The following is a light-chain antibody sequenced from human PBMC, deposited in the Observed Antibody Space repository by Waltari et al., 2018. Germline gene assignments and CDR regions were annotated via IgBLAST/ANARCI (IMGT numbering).Light chain of an antibody. V-gene: IGLV1-40*01. CDR3: QSYDNSLSGVV. CDR1: SSNIWAGYY. CDR2: TNK. J-gene: IGLJ2*01. Sequence: QSALTQPPSVSGAPGQRVTISCTGNSSNIWAGYYVHWYQQLPETAPKLLIYTNKHRPSGVPDRFSGSKSGTSASLAITGLQAEDEAHYHCQSYDNSLSGVVFGGGTKLTVL.